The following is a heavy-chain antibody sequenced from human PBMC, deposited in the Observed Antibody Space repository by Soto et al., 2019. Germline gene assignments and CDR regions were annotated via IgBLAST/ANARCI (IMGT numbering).Heavy chain of an antibody. CDR1: GFTFSSYW. V-gene: IGHV3-7*01. CDR2: VNQDGSEK. J-gene: IGHJ4*02. D-gene: IGHD6-6*01. Sequence: EVQLVESGGGLVQPGGSLRLSCAASGFTFSSYWMSWVRQAPGKGLEWVANVNQDGSEKYYVDSVKGRFTISRDNAKNSLYLQMNSLRAEDTAVYYCARELGRGGSRIAARRFDYWGQGTLVTVSS. CDR3: ARELGRGGSRIAARRFDY.